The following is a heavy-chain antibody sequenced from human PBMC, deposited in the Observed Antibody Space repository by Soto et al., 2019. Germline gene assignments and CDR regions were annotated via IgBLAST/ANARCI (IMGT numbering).Heavy chain of an antibody. D-gene: IGHD2-2*01. CDR1: GYSFTSYW. J-gene: IGHJ6*02. CDR2: IDPSDSYT. V-gene: IGHV5-10-1*01. Sequence: GESLKISCKGSGYSFTSYWISWVRQMPGKGLEWMGRIDPSDSYTNYSPSFQGHVTISADKSISTAYLQWSSLKASDTAMYYCARYCSSTSCYSTYYYGMDVWGQGTTVTVSS. CDR3: ARYCSSTSCYSTYYYGMDV.